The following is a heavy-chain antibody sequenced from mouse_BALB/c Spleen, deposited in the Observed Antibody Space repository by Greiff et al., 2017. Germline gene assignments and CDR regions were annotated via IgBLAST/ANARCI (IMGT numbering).Heavy chain of an antibody. CDR2: IRNKANGYTT. V-gene: IGHV7-3*02. Sequence: EVKLMESGGGLVQPGGSLRLSCATSGFTFTDYYMSWVRQPPGKALEWLGFIRNKANGYTTEYSASVKGRFTISRDNSQSILYLQMNTLRAEDSATYYCARDTYGSPLDYWGQGTTLTVSS. J-gene: IGHJ2*01. CDR1: GFTFTDYY. D-gene: IGHD1-1*01. CDR3: ARDTYGSPLDY.